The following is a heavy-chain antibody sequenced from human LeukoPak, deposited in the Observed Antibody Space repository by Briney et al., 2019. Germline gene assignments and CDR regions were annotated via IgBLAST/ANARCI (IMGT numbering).Heavy chain of an antibody. CDR3: AGETTVDIGDTIDY. CDR1: GGSFSGYY. D-gene: IGHD4-23*01. CDR2: INHSGST. J-gene: IGHJ4*02. V-gene: IGHV4-34*01. Sequence: SETLSLTCAVYGGSFSGYYWSWIRQPPGKGLEWIGEINHSGSTNYNPSLKSRVTISVDTSKNQFSLKLSSVTAADTAVYYCAGETTVDIGDTIDYWGQGTLVTVSS.